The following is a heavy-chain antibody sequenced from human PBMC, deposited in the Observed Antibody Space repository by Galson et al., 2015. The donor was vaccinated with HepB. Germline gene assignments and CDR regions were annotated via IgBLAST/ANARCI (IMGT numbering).Heavy chain of an antibody. D-gene: IGHD2-2*01. V-gene: IGHV4-59*01. J-gene: IGHJ5*02. Sequence: LSLTCTVSGDSISSYYWSWIRQSPGKGLEWIGYIYYRGSTNYNPALKSRVTISVDTSKNQFSLKLSSVTAADTAVYYCARLIVVVPAAMQYNWFDPWGQGTLVTVSS. CDR3: ARLIVVVPAAMQYNWFDP. CDR1: GDSISSYY. CDR2: IYYRGST.